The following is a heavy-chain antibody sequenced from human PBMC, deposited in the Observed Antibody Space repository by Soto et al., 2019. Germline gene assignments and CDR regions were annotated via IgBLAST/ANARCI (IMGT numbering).Heavy chain of an antibody. CDR3: AKDGNRIAASSSYYYYYGMDV. CDR1: GFTFSSYA. J-gene: IGHJ6*02. CDR2: ISGSGGST. D-gene: IGHD6-25*01. Sequence: PGGSLRLSCVASGFTFSSYAMSWVRQAPGKGLEWVSAISGSGGSTYYADSVKGRFTISRDNSKNTLYLQMNSLRAEDTAVYYCAKDGNRIAASSSYYYYYGMDVWGQGTTVTVSS. V-gene: IGHV3-23*01.